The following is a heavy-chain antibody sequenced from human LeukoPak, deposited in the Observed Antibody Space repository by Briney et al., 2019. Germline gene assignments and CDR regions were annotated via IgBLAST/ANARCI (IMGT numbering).Heavy chain of an antibody. V-gene: IGHV3-11*01. CDR2: ISTTGTTI. D-gene: IGHD3-22*01. CDR3: ARDVVVRGWLGFDLPLGYFDL. J-gene: IGHJ2*01. Sequence: EGSLRLSCAASGFTFSDYYIHWIRQAPGKSLEWISYISTTGTTIHYADSVRGRFTISRDNANNSLYLQMNSLRAEDTALYYCARDVVVRGWLGFDLPLGYFDLWGRGTLVTVSS. CDR1: GFTFSDYY.